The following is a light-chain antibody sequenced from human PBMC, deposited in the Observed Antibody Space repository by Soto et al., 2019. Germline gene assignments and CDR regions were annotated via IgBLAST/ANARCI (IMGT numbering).Light chain of an antibody. V-gene: IGKV4-1*01. J-gene: IGKJ3*01. CDR1: QSVLYSSNNKNY. CDR2: WAS. Sequence: DIMMTQSPDSLDVSLGERATTNCKSSQSVLYSSNNKNYLAWYQQKPGQPPKLLIYWASTRESGVPDRFSGSGSGTDFTLTISSLQAEDVAVYYCQQYYSTPPVTFGPGTKEDIK. CDR3: QQYYSTPPVT.